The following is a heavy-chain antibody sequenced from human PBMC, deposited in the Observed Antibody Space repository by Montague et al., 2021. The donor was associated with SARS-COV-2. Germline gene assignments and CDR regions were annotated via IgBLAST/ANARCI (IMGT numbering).Heavy chain of an antibody. D-gene: IGHD2-2*01. Sequence: SETLSLTCTVSGGSISSSSYYWGWIRQPPGKGLEWIGSIYYSGSTYYNPSLKSRVTISVDTSKNQFSLKLSSVTAADTAVYYCVRHLVYCSSTSCYEGRFDPWGQGTLVTVSS. CDR3: VRHLVYCSSTSCYEGRFDP. J-gene: IGHJ5*02. V-gene: IGHV4-39*01. CDR1: GGSISSSSYY. CDR2: IYYSGST.